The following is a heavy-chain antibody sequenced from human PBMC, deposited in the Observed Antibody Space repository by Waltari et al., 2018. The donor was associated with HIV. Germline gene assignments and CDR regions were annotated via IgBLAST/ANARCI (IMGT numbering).Heavy chain of an antibody. CDR1: GFTVSSNY. D-gene: IGHD2-21*02. J-gene: IGHJ6*02. CDR3: ASIAYCGGDCYPRGMDV. Sequence: EVQLVESGGGLVQPGGSLRLSCAASGFTVSSNYMSWVRQAPGKGREWVAVIYSGGRTYYEDSVKGRFTISRDNSKNTLYLQMNSLRAEDTAVYYCASIAYCGGDCYPRGMDVWGQGTTVTVSS. V-gene: IGHV3-66*01. CDR2: IYSGGRT.